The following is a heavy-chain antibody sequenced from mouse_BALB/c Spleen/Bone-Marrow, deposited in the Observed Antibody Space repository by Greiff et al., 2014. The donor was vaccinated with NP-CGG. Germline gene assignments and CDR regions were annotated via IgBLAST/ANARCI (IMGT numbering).Heavy chain of an antibody. CDR1: GFTFSSYA. CDR2: ISSGGSYT. V-gene: IGHV5-9-3*01. D-gene: IGHD1-1*01. CDR3: ARPPYYGSSEWYFDV. J-gene: IGHJ1*01. Sequence: DVKLVESGGGLVKPGGSLKLSCAASGFTFSSYAMSWVRQTPEKRLEWVATISSGGSYTYYPDSVKGRFTISRDNAKNTLYLQTSSLRSEDTAMYYCARPPYYGSSEWYFDVWGAGTTVTVSS.